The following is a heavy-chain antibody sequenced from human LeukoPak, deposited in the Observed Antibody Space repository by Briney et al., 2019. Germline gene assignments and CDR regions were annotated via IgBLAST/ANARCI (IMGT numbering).Heavy chain of an antibody. CDR3: ARGSSASAS. D-gene: IGHD6-25*01. J-gene: IGHJ1*01. V-gene: IGHV3-11*01. CDR1: GFSFSDSY. Sequence: GGSLRLSCVASGFSFSDSYMNWVRQAPGKGLEWISYINLSGNDMYYADSVKGQFTISRDNTKNSLFLQMNNVRGEDTAVYYCARGSSASASWGQGTLVIVSS. CDR2: INLSGNDM.